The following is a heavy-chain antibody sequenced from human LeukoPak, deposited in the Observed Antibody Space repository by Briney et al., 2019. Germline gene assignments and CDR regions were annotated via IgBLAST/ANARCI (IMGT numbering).Heavy chain of an antibody. J-gene: IGHJ4*02. D-gene: IGHD2-2*01. Sequence: GGSLRLSCAASGFTFSSYSMNWVRQAPGKGREWVSSISSSSSYIYYADSVKGRFTISRDNAKNSLYLQMNSLRAEDTAVYYCARACSSTSCLDYWGQGTLVTVSS. CDR2: ISSSSSYI. CDR1: GFTFSSYS. V-gene: IGHV3-21*01. CDR3: ARACSSTSCLDY.